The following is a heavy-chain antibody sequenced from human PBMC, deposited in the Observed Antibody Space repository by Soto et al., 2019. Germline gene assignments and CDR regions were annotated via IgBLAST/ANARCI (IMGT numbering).Heavy chain of an antibody. CDR1: GGTFSSYT. CDR3: ASTYGMDV. Sequence: QVQLVQSGAEVKKPGSSVKVSCKASGGTFSSYTINWVRQAPGQGLEWMGRIIPILGIANYAQNFQGRVTITADKSTSTAYMELSSLRSEDTAVYYCASTYGMDVWGQGTTVTVSS. V-gene: IGHV1-69*02. CDR2: IIPILGIA. J-gene: IGHJ6*02.